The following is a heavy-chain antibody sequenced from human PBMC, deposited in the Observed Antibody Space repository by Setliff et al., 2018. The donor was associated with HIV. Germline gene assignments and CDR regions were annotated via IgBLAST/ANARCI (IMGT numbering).Heavy chain of an antibody. Sequence: SETLSLTCTVSGGSISSSRYYWGWIRQPPGMGLEWIGSIYYSRTTYYNPSLKSRVTISVDTSKNQFSLKLTSVTAADTAMYFCARDGGDPRYSGTYNYWGQGALVTVSS. CDR2: IYYSRTT. D-gene: IGHD1-26*01. CDR1: GGSISSSRYY. J-gene: IGHJ4*02. V-gene: IGHV4-39*07. CDR3: ARDGGDPRYSGTYNY.